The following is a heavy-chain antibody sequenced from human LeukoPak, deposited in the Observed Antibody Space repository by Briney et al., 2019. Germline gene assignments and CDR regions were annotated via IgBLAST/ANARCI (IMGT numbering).Heavy chain of an antibody. D-gene: IGHD2-21*02. CDR2: ISAYNGNT. V-gene: IGHV1-18*01. J-gene: IGHJ5*02. Sequence: ASVKVSCKASGYTFTSYGISWVRQAPGQGLEWMGWISAYNGNTNYAQKLQGRVTMTTDTSTSTAYMELRSLRSDDTAVYYCAKDCGGDCYNWFDPWGQGTLVTVSS. CDR3: AKDCGGDCYNWFDP. CDR1: GYTFTSYG.